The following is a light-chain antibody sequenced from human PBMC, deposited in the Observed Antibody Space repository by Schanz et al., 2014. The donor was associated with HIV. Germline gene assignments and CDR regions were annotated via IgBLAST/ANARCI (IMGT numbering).Light chain of an antibody. J-gene: IGLJ2*01. Sequence: QSVLTQPPSVSGAPGQRVTISCTGSSSNIGAGYDVHWYQQLPGTAPKLLIYGNSNRPSGVPDRFSVSKSGTSASLAITGLQSEDEADYYCSSYAHKDTVIFGGGTKLTVL. V-gene: IGLV1-40*01. CDR1: SSNIGAGYD. CDR3: SSYAHKDTVI. CDR2: GNS.